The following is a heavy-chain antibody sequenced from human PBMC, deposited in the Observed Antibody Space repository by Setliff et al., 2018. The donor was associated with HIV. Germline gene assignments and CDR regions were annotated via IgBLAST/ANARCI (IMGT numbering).Heavy chain of an antibody. D-gene: IGHD2-15*01. CDR3: ARGECSGGSCYPPDY. Sequence: ASVKVSCKASGYTFTSYGFSWVRQAPGQGLEWMGWISTYNGNTNFARKFQDRVTMTTDTSTSTAYMELRSLRSDDTAVYYCARGECSGGSCYPPDYWGQGTLVTVS. V-gene: IGHV1-18*01. J-gene: IGHJ4*02. CDR2: ISTYNGNT. CDR1: GYTFTSYG.